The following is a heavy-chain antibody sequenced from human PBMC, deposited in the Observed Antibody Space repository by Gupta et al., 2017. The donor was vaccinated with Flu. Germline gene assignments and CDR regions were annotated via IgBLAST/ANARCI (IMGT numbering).Heavy chain of an antibody. V-gene: IGHV1-8*01. CDR1: GYTFTSYA. Sequence: QVQLVQSGAEVKKPGASVKVSCKASGYTFTSYAINWVRQATGQGLEWMGWMNPNSANTGYAHKFQGRVTMTRNTSISTAYMDLSSLRSEDTAVYYCARGSRRDGYNHAWGQGTLVTVSS. CDR2: MNPNSANT. CDR3: ARGSRRDGYNHA. D-gene: IGHD5-24*01. J-gene: IGHJ5*02.